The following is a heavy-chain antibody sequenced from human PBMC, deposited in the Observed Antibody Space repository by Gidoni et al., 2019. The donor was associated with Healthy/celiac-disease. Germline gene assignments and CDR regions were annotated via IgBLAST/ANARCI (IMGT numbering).Heavy chain of an antibody. V-gene: IGHV1-2*02. CDR2: INPNSGGT. Sequence: QVQLVQSGAEVTTPGASVKVSCKASGYTFTGYYMHWVRQAPGQGLEWMGWINPNSGGTNYAQKFQGRVTMTRDTSISTAYMELSRLRSDDTAVYYCARDLWTGTTTTPRWGQGTLVTVSS. CDR1: GYTFTGYY. J-gene: IGHJ4*02. D-gene: IGHD1-1*01. CDR3: ARDLWTGTTTTPR.